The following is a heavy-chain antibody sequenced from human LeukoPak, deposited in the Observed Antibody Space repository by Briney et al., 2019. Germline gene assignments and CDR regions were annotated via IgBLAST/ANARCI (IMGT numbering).Heavy chain of an antibody. Sequence: SETLSLTCTVSGGSISSYYWSWIRQPPGKGLEWIGYIYYSGSTNYNPSLKSRVTLSVDTSKNQFSLKLSSVTAADTAVYYCARGVYIAAAQYAYWGQGTLVTVSS. CDR3: ARGVYIAAAQYAY. D-gene: IGHD6-13*01. J-gene: IGHJ4*02. CDR2: IYYSGST. V-gene: IGHV4-59*01. CDR1: GGSISSYY.